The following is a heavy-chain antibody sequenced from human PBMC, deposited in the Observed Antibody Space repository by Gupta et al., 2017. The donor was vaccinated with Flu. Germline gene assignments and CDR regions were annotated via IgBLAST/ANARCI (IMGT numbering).Heavy chain of an antibody. CDR3: ASVHPRVSGDCSGGSCSTAGYFDY. D-gene: IGHD2-15*01. J-gene: IGHJ4*02. Sequence: QVQLQQWGAGLFEPSETLSLTCAVYGGSFSGYYWSWIRQPPGKGPEWIGEINHSGSTNYNPSLKSRVTISVDTSKNQFSLKLSSVTAADTAVYYCASVHPRVSGDCSGGSCSTAGYFDYWGQGTLVTVSS. CDR2: INHSGST. CDR1: GGSFSGYY. V-gene: IGHV4-34*01.